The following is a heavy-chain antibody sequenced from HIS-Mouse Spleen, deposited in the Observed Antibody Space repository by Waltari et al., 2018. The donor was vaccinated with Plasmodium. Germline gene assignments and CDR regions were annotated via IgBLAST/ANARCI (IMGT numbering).Heavy chain of an antibody. Sequence: QVQLQESGPGLVKPSETLSLTCTVSGGSISSYYWSWIRQPPGKGLEWIAYIYYSGSTNYNPSLKSRVTISVDTSKNQFSLKLSSVTAVDTAVFYCARGGYSSSSYYFDYWGQGTLVTVSS. J-gene: IGHJ4*02. D-gene: IGHD6-6*01. CDR2: IYYSGST. CDR1: GGSISSYY. CDR3: ARGGYSSSSYYFDY. V-gene: IGHV4-59*01.